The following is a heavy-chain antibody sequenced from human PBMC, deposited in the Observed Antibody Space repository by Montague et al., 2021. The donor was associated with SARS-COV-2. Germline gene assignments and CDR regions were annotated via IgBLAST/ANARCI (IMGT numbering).Heavy chain of an antibody. Sequence: SETLSLTCTISGGSMSRYYWTWIRQPPGKELEWIGSIYDSGGARYNPSLKSRVSISVDASKNQFSLRVTSVTAADTAVYFCAGRGTGNYWRMDYWGQGILVTVSS. CDR2: IYDSGGA. J-gene: IGHJ4*02. CDR3: AGRGTGNYWRMDY. D-gene: IGHD3/OR15-3a*01. V-gene: IGHV4-59*01. CDR1: GGSMSRYY.